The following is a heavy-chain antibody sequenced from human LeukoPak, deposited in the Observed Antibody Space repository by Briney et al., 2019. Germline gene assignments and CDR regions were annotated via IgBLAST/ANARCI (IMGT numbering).Heavy chain of an antibody. CDR3: ARWGDRRGGAFDI. CDR2: INSDGSST. Sequence: PGGSLRLSCAASGFTFSTYWMNWVRQAPGKGLVWVSRINSDGSSTNYADSVKGRFTISRDNAKNSLYLQMNSLRAEDTALYYCARWGDRRGGAFDIWGQGTMVTVSS. D-gene: IGHD3-16*01. CDR1: GFTFSTYW. V-gene: IGHV3-74*01. J-gene: IGHJ3*02.